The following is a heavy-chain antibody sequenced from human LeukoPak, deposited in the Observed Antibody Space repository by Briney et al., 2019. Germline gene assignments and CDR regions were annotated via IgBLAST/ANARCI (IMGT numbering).Heavy chain of an antibody. CDR2: SSPSGGST. D-gene: IGHD5-24*01. CDR3: ARDNSVRDEAWWFNP. J-gene: IGHJ5*02. V-gene: IGHV1-46*01. Sequence: ASVKVAFKAVGYTFTSNYIHGVRQAPGQGREWMGVSSPSGGSTTYAQKFQGRVTLTRDMSTSTDYLELSSLRSEDTAVYYCARDNSVRDEAWWFNPWGQGTLVTVSS. CDR1: GYTFTSNY.